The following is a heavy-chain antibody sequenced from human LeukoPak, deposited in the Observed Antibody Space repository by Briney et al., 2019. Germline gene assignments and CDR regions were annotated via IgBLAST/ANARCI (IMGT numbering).Heavy chain of an antibody. D-gene: IGHD6-13*01. CDR3: AREGSYSSSWYSEPYFDY. CDR2: IYYSGST. J-gene: IGHJ4*02. CDR1: GGSISSYY. V-gene: IGHV4-59*01. Sequence: SETLSLTCTVSGGSISSYYWSWIRQPPGKGLEWIGYIYYSGSTNYNPSLKSRVTISVDTSKNQFSLKLSSVTAADTAVYYRAREGSYSSSWYSEPYFDYWGQGTLVTVSS.